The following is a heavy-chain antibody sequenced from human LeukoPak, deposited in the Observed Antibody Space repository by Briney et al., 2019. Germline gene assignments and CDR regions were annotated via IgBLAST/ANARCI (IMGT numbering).Heavy chain of an antibody. CDR3: AKGLYDILTGYFDY. CDR1: GFTFDDYA. J-gene: IGHJ4*02. D-gene: IGHD3-9*01. V-gene: IGHV3-9*03. CDR2: ISWNSGSI. Sequence: GGSLRLSCAASGFTFDDYAMHWVRQAPGRGLEWVSGISWNSGSIGYADSVKGRFTISRDNAKNSLYLQMNSLRAEDMALYYCAKGLYDILTGYFDYWGQGTLVTVSS.